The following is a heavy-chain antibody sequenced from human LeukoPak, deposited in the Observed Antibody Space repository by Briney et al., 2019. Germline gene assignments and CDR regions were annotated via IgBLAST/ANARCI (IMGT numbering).Heavy chain of an antibody. V-gene: IGHV1-2*02. J-gene: IGHJ4*02. Sequence: ASVKVSCKASGYTFTGYYMHWVRQAPGQGLEWMGWINPNSGGTNYAQKLQGRVTMTTDTSTSTAYMELRSLRSDDTAVYYCARDLGDYGDYVSDYWGQGTLVTVSS. CDR3: ARDLGDYGDYVSDY. D-gene: IGHD4-17*01. CDR1: GYTFTGYY. CDR2: INPNSGGT.